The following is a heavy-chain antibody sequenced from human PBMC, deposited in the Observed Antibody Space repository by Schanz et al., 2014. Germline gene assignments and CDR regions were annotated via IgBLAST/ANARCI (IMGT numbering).Heavy chain of an antibody. D-gene: IGHD1-26*01. J-gene: IGHJ4*02. CDR1: CGSISTYY. Sequence: QVQLQESGPGLVKPSETLSLTCTVSCGSISTYYWSWIRQPAGKGLEWIGRIYTSGSTNYNPSLKSRVTMSVDASKNQSSLRLSSVTAADTAVYYCARYTGAYFDYWGQGTLVTVSS. CDR2: IYTSGST. CDR3: ARYTGAYFDY. V-gene: IGHV4-4*07.